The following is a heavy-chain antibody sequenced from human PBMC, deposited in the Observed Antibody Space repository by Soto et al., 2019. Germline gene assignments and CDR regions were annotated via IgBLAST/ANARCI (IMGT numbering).Heavy chain of an antibody. D-gene: IGHD1-26*01. J-gene: IGHJ4*02. Sequence: EVQLLESGGGLVQPGGSLRLSCAASGFTFSSYALSWVRQAPGKGLEWVSAISGSGGSTYYADSVKGRFTISRDNSQNTLYLQMNSLRAEDTAVYYCAEGGGRPSRFSYWGQGTLVTVSS. CDR2: ISGSGGST. CDR3: AEGGGRPSRFSY. CDR1: GFTFSSYA. V-gene: IGHV3-23*01.